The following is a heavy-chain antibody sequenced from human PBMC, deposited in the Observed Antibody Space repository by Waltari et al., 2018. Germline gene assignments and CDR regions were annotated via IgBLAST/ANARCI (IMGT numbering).Heavy chain of an antibody. Sequence: QVPLVQSGAEVKNPGASVKLYCKTSGYNFSNYDVSWVRQAPGRGLEWMGWMNPNSGNLGFAQGFQGRVMCTADTSTTTAYMELTNLRSDDTAIYFCARAVRYQLLSDFWGQGTLVTVSS. CDR1: GYNFSNYD. V-gene: IGHV1-8*03. CDR2: MNPNSGNL. D-gene: IGHD2-2*01. CDR3: ARAVRYQLLSDF. J-gene: IGHJ4*02.